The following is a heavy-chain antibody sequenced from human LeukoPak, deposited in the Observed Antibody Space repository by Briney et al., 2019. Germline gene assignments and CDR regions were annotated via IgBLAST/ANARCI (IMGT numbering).Heavy chain of an antibody. CDR3: ASTDWNYAR. CDR2: IYYSGST. V-gene: IGHV4-59*08. D-gene: IGHD1-7*01. Sequence: SETLSLTCTVSGGSISSYYWSWMRQSPGKGLEWIGYIYYSGSTNYNPSLKSRVTISLDTSKNQFSLQLSSVTAADTAVYYCASTDWNYARWGPGILVTVSS. CDR1: GGSISSYY. J-gene: IGHJ4*02.